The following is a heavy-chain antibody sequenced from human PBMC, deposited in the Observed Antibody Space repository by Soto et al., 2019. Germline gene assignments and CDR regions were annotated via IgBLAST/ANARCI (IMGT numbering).Heavy chain of an antibody. CDR1: GGTFSNYA. J-gene: IGHJ1*01. CDR3: ASIGARGYYDTGVYG. CDR2: IIPIFGTA. Sequence: QVQLVQSGAEVKKPGSSVKVSCKASGGTFSNYAINWVRQAPGHGLEWMGGIIPIFGTAKSAQKFQGRVTVVAEESTGAAGMELRGLRPDDTAVYFCASIGARGYYDTGVYGWCQGAPISVSP. D-gene: IGHD3-22*01. V-gene: IGHV1-69*12.